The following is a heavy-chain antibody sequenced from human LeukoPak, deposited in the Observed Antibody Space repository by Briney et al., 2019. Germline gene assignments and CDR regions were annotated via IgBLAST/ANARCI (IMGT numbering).Heavy chain of an antibody. J-gene: IGHJ3*02. D-gene: IGHD3-16*01. CDR1: GGSISSGSYY. Sequence: SQTLSLTCTVSGGSISSGSYYWSWIRQPAGKGLEWIGRIYTSGSTNYNPSLKSRVTISVDTSKNQFSLRLSSVTAADTAVYYCAIRVSGRAFDIWGQGTMVTVSS. CDR3: AIRVSGRAFDI. CDR2: IYTSGST. V-gene: IGHV4-61*02.